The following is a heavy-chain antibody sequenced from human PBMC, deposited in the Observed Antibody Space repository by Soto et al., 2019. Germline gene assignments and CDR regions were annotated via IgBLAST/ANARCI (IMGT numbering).Heavy chain of an antibody. Sequence: QVQLVQSGAEGKKPGASVKVSCKASGYTFTSYYIHWVRQAPGQGLEWMGVINPSGGSKSYAHKFQFRVTMTNDTSTSTVYMELSSLRSEDTAVYDCVRESSPPRWFDPWGQGTLVTVSS. CDR3: VRESSPPRWFDP. CDR1: GYTFTSYY. J-gene: IGHJ5*02. CDR2: INPSGGSK. V-gene: IGHV1-46*03.